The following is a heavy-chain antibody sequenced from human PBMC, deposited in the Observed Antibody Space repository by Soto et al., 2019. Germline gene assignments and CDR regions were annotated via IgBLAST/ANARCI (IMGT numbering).Heavy chain of an antibody. V-gene: IGHV5-51*01. D-gene: IGHD5-12*01. J-gene: IGHJ6*02. CDR2: IYPGDSDT. CDR3: ARHGEMATIYYGMDV. Sequence: GESLKISCKGSGYSFTSYWIGWVRQMPGKGLEWMGIIYPGDSDTRYSPSFQGQVTISADKSISTAYLQWSSLKASDTAMYYCARHGEMATIYYGMDVWGQGTTVTVS. CDR1: GYSFTSYW.